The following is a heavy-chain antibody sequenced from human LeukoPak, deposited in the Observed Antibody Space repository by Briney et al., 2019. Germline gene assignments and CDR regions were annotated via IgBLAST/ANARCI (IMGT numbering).Heavy chain of an antibody. CDR3: ASMVRGAMSLDAFDI. CDR2: IIPIFGTA. CDR1: GGTFSSYA. Sequence: SVKVSCKASGGTFSSYAISWVRQAPGQGLEWMGRIIPIFGTANYAQKFQGRVTITTDESTSTAYMELSSLGSEDTAVYYCASMVRGAMSLDAFDIWGQGTMVTVSS. V-gene: IGHV1-69*05. D-gene: IGHD3-10*01. J-gene: IGHJ3*02.